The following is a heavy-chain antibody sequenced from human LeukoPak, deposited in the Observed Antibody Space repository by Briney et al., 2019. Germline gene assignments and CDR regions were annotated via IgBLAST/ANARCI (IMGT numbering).Heavy chain of an antibody. Sequence: ASVKVSCKASGYTFTGYYIHWVRQAPGQGLEWMGWINPNTGDTSFAQKFQGRVTLTRDTSISTAYMELSRLKSDDTAVYYCARLFNYYDNSGYYQYYFDYWGQGTLVTVSS. CDR1: GYTFTGYY. V-gene: IGHV1-2*02. CDR3: ARLFNYYDNSGYYQYYFDY. CDR2: INPNTGDT. D-gene: IGHD3-22*01. J-gene: IGHJ4*02.